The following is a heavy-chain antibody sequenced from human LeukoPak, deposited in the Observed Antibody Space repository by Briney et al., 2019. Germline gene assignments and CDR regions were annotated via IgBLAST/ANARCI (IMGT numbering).Heavy chain of an antibody. CDR3: ARQGTWSYYYDY. CDR2: IDYSGGST. Sequence: PGGSLRLSCTASGFILSSYEMSWIRQPPGKGLEGVSSIDYSGGSTHYPDSVMGRFTISRDNSKNTLYLQMNSLRAEDTAVYYCARQGTWSYYYDYWGQGTLGTASS. J-gene: IGHJ4*02. CDR1: GFILSSYE. D-gene: IGHD1-26*01. V-gene: IGHV3-23*01.